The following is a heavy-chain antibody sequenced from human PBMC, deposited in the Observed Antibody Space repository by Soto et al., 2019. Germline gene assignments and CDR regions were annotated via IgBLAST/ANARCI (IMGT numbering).Heavy chain of an antibody. V-gene: IGHV4-34*01. Sequence: QVQLQQWGAGLLKPSETLSLTCAVYGGSFSGYYWSWIRQSPGKGLEWIGEINDGGGTNYNPSLTSRVTISVDTSRNQFSLKLSSMTAADTAVYYCVRADIVVVPAARLFDYWGQGTLVTVSS. J-gene: IGHJ4*02. D-gene: IGHD2-2*01. CDR2: INDGGGT. CDR3: VRADIVVVPAARLFDY. CDR1: GGSFSGYY.